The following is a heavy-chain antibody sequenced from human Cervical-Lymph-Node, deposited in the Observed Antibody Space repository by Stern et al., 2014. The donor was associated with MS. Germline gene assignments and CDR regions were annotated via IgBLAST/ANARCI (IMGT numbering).Heavy chain of an antibody. CDR1: GYTFTSYG. V-gene: IGHV1-18*01. CDR2: ISAYHGNT. Sequence: QVQLVQSGAEVKKPGASVKVSCKASGYTFTSYGISWVRQAPGQGLEGIGWISAYHGNTSDAQKLQGRVTMTTATSTSAAYMELRSLRSDATAVYYCARDDYDFWSGYATSYYYGMDVWGQGTPVTVSS. D-gene: IGHD3-3*01. CDR3: ARDDYDFWSGYATSYYYGMDV. J-gene: IGHJ6*02.